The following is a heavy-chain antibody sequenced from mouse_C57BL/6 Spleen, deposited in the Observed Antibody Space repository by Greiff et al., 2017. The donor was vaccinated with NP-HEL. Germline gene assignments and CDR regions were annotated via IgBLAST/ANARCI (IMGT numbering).Heavy chain of an antibody. CDR1: GYTFTSYW. D-gene: IGHD1-1*01. CDR2: IDPSDSYT. V-gene: IGHV1-69*01. J-gene: IGHJ4*01. Sequence: QVQLQQPGAELVMPGASVKLSCKASGYTFTSYWMHWVKQRPGQGLEWIGEIDPSDSYTNYNQQFKGKSTLTVDKSSSTAYMQLSSLTSEDSAVYYCARSGGYYGSSQGMDYWGQGTSVTVSS. CDR3: ARSGGYYGSSQGMDY.